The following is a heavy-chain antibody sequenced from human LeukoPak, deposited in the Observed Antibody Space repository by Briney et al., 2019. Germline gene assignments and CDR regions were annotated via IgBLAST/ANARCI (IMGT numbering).Heavy chain of an antibody. Sequence: SETLSLTCTVSGGSISIGSYYWSWIRQPAGKGLEWFGRIYTRGSTHYHPSLKSRLTQSVHTSNNLFSLKLSSVTAADTAVYYCARQAILLWFGELSYYFDYWGQGTLVTVSS. D-gene: IGHD3-10*01. CDR2: IYTRGST. J-gene: IGHJ4*02. CDR1: GGSISIGSYY. V-gene: IGHV4-61*02. CDR3: ARQAILLWFGELSYYFDY.